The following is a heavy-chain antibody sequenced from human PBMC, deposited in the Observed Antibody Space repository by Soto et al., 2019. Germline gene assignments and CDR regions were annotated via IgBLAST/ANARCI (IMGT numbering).Heavy chain of an antibody. CDR1: GGTFSSYA. Sequence: SVKVSCKASGGTFSSYAISWVRQAPGQGLEWMGGIIPIFGTANYAQKFQGRVTITADESTSTAYMELSSLRSEDTAVYYCARGLPFYYYDSSGYGYFQHWGQGTLVTVSS. J-gene: IGHJ1*01. CDR2: IIPIFGTA. CDR3: ARGLPFYYYDSSGYGYFQH. D-gene: IGHD3-22*01. V-gene: IGHV1-69*13.